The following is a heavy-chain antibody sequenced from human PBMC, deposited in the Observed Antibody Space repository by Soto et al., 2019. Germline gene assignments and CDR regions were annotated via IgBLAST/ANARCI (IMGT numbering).Heavy chain of an antibody. V-gene: IGHV1-18*01. J-gene: IGHJ4*02. D-gene: IGHD3-22*01. CDR1: GYTFTSYG. Sequence: ASVKVSCKASGYTFTSYGISWVRQAPGQGLEWMGWISAYNGNTNYAQKLQGRVTMTTDTSTSTAYMELRSLRSEDTAVYYCARVTLSYDSSGYYDYWGQGTLVTVSS. CDR3: ARVTLSYDSSGYYDY. CDR2: ISAYNGNT.